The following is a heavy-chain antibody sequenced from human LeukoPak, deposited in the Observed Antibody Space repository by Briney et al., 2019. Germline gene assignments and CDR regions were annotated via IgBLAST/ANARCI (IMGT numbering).Heavy chain of an antibody. CDR2: IRFDGSNR. V-gene: IGHV3-30*02. CDR3: AKWVNTAMGT. Sequence: PGGSLRLSCAASGFTFSSYGMHWVRQAPGKGLEWVAFIRFDGSNRYYVDSVKGRFTISRDNSKNTVFLQMYTLRAEDTAVYYCAKWVNTAMGTWGQGTPVTVSS. CDR1: GFTFSSYG. D-gene: IGHD5-18*01. J-gene: IGHJ5*02.